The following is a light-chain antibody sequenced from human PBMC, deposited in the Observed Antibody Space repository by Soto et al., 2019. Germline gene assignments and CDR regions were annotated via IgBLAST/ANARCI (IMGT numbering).Light chain of an antibody. CDR3: SSYAGSTNFV. V-gene: IGLV2-8*01. CDR2: DVI. J-gene: IGLJ1*01. Sequence: QSALTQLPSASGSPGQSVTISCTGTSSDVGGYNYVSWYQQHPGKAPRLMIYDVIKRPSGVPDRFSGSKSGNTASLTVSGLQAEDEAEYYCSSYAGSTNFVFGPGTKLTVL. CDR1: SSDVGGYNY.